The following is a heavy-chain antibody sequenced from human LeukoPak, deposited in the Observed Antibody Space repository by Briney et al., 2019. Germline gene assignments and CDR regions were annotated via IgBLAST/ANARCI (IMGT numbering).Heavy chain of an antibody. J-gene: IGHJ5*02. Sequence: GGSLRLSCAASGFTVSIYSLNWVRQAPGKGLEWVAYTGRSGDRTTKYADSVKGRFTISRDNAEDSLFLQMNSLRAEDTAVYYCARDPICSSSSCWFDPWGQGTLVTVSS. CDR1: GFTVSIYS. D-gene: IGHD2-2*01. CDR3: ARDPICSSSSCWFDP. CDR2: TGRSGDRTT. V-gene: IGHV3-48*04.